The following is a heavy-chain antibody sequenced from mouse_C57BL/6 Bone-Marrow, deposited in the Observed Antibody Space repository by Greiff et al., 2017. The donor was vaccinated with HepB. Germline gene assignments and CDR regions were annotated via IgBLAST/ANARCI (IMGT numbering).Heavy chain of an antibody. V-gene: IGHV5-16*01. D-gene: IGHD2-4*01. Sequence: EVKLMESEGGLVQPGSSMKLSCTASGFTFSDYYMAWVRQVPEKGLEWVANINYDGSRTYYLDSLKSRFIISRDNAKNILYLQMSSLKSEDTATYYCARDRGDEYDVSVYWYFGVWDTGTTVTVAS. CDR2: INYDGSRT. J-gene: IGHJ1*03. CDR3: ARDRGDEYDVSVYWYFGV. CDR1: GFTFSDYY.